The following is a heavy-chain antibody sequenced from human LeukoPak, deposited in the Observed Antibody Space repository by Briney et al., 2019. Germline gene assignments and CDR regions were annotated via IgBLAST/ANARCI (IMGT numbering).Heavy chain of an antibody. D-gene: IGHD3-22*01. Sequence: GASVKVSCKASGYTFTSYYMHWVRQAPGQGLEWMGIINPSGGSTSYAQKFQGRVTMTRDTSTSTVYMELSSLRSEDTAVYYCARASWSITMIVVVTPFGMDVWGQGTTVTVSS. V-gene: IGHV1-46*01. CDR1: GYTFTSYY. CDR2: INPSGGST. J-gene: IGHJ6*02. CDR3: ARASWSITMIVVVTPFGMDV.